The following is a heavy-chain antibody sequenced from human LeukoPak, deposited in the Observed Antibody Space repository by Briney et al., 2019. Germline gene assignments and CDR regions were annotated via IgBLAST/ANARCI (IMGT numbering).Heavy chain of an antibody. J-gene: IGHJ4*02. CDR3: AKGGGDY. CDR1: GYTFTGYY. CDR2: INPNSGGT. Sequence: ASVKVSCKASGYTFTGYYMHWVRQAPGQGLEWMGWINPNSGGTNYAQKFQGRVTLTRDTSASTAYMELSSLISEDTAVYYCAKGGGDYWGQGTLVTVSS. D-gene: IGHD2-15*01. V-gene: IGHV1-2*02.